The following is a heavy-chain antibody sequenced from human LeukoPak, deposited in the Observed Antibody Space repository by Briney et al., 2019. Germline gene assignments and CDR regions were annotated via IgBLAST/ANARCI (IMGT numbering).Heavy chain of an antibody. V-gene: IGHV3-23*01. CDR1: GFTFSSYA. CDR2: ISSSGGST. Sequence: GGSLRLSCAASGFTFSSYAMSWVRQAPGKGLEWVSAISSSGGSTYYADSVKGRFTISRDNSKNTLYLQMNSLRAEDTAIYSCARGARSTSFDYWGQGTLVTVSS. J-gene: IGHJ4*02. CDR3: ARGARSTSFDY. D-gene: IGHD2/OR15-2a*01.